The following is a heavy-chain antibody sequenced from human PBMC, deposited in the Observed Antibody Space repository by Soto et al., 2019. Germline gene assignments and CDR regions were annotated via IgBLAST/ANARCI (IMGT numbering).Heavy chain of an antibody. D-gene: IGHD6-6*01. CDR3: AREGYSSSSPSLRGKIPVWFDP. J-gene: IGHJ5*02. CDR2: IIPILGIA. CDR1: GGTFSSYT. Sequence: QVQLVQSGAEVKKPGSSVKVSCKASGGTFSSYTISWVRQAPGQGLEWMGRIIPILGIANYAQKFQGRVTITADKSTSTAYMELSSLRSEDTAVYYCAREGYSSSSPSLRGKIPVWFDPWGQGTLVTVSS. V-gene: IGHV1-69*08.